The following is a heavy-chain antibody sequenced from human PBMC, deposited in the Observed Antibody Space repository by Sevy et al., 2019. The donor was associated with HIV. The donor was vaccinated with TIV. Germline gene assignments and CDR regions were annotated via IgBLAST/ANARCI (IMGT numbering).Heavy chain of an antibody. CDR2: IYYSRST. CDR1: GGSIGSSSYY. J-gene: IGHJ6*03. Sequence: SETLSLTCTVSGGSIGSSSYYWGWIRQPPGKGLEWIGSIYYSRSTYYNPSLKSRVTISVDTSKNQFSLKLSTVTAADTAVYYCARRGYSAAGRGRTYYYYTDVWGKGTTVTVSS. V-gene: IGHV4-39*01. D-gene: IGHD6-13*01. CDR3: ARRGYSAAGRGRTYYYYTDV.